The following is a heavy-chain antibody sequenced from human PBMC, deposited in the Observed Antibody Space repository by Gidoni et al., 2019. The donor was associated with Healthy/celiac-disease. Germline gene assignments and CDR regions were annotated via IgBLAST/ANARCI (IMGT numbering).Heavy chain of an antibody. D-gene: IGHD6-19*01. J-gene: IGHJ2*01. V-gene: IGHV3-11*01. CDR3: AREAGRASGWAYWYFDL. CDR1: GSPFSDYY. Sequence: QVQLVESGGGLVKPGGSLRLSFAASGSPFSDYYMSWIRQAQGKGLEWVSYISTSGSIIYYADSVKGRFTISRDNAKNLLYLEMNRLRAEDTAVYYCAREAGRASGWAYWYFDLWGRGTLVTVSS. CDR2: ISTSGSII.